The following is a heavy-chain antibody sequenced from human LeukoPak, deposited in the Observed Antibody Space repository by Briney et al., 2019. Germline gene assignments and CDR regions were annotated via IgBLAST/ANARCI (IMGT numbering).Heavy chain of an antibody. CDR3: AREVSPTITPNYFDP. CDR1: GFDFYGYW. V-gene: IGHV5-51*01. Sequence: GEALKISCKGSGFDFYGYWIAWVRQMPWKGLEWMGVIYPDDSRTTYSPSFQGQVTISADKSISTAYLQWTSLQASDTAIYYCAREVSPTITPNYFDPWGQGTLVIVSS. J-gene: IGHJ5*02. CDR2: IYPDDSRT. D-gene: IGHD1-7*01.